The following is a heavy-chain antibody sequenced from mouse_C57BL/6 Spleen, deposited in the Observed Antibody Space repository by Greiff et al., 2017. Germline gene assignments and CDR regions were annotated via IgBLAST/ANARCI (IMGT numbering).Heavy chain of an antibody. Sequence: QVQLQQPGAELVMPGASVKLSCKASGYTFTSYWMHWVKQRPGQGLEWIGEIDPSDSYTNYNHKFKGKSTLTVDKSSSTAYMQLSSLTSEDSAVYYCARSVYYYGSSYAMDYWGQGTSVTVSS. CDR1: GYTFTSYW. CDR2: IDPSDSYT. D-gene: IGHD1-1*01. V-gene: IGHV1-69*01. CDR3: ARSVYYYGSSYAMDY. J-gene: IGHJ4*01.